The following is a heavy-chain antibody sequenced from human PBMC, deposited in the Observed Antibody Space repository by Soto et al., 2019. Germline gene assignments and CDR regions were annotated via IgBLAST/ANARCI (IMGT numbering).Heavy chain of an antibody. CDR3: AADSRRLVGTTYLDDYVMDV. CDR2: IVVDSGNT. Sequence: SVKVSCKASGFAFSRSAVEWVRQARGQRPEWIGWIVVDSGNTKYAQKFQERVTITRDMSTSTAYMELSSLRSEDTAVYYCAADSRRLVGTTYLDDYVMDVWG. J-gene: IGHJ6*02. D-gene: IGHD1-26*01. V-gene: IGHV1-58*01. CDR1: GFAFSRSA.